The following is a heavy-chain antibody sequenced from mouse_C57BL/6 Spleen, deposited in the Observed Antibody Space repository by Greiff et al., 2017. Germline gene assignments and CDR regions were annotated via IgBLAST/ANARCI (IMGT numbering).Heavy chain of an antibody. J-gene: IGHJ2*01. CDR2: IDPENGDT. CDR1: GFNIKDDY. V-gene: IGHV14-4*01. D-gene: IGHD1-1*01. Sequence: VQLQQSGAELVRPGASVKLSCTASGFNIKDDYRNWVKRRPEQGLEWIGWIDPENGDTEYASKFQGKATITADTSSNTAYLQLSSLTSEDTAVYYCTTYGSLDYWGQGTTLTVSS. CDR3: TTYGSLDY.